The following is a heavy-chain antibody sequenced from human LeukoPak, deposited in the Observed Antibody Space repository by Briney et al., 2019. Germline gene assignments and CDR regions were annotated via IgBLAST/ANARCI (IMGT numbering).Heavy chain of an antibody. CDR1: VDTFTGYY. Sequence: VKVSYRASVDTFTGYYMRWGREAPGEGLEWMGIINPSGGSTSYAQKFRGRVTLTRDTSTSTVYMELSSLRSQNTRVYYFARGHPQAHVYSTRWYRVSNWFAPWGQGTLVTVSS. CDR2: INPSGGST. V-gene: IGHV1-46*01. J-gene: IGHJ5*02. D-gene: IGHD6-13*01. CDR3: ARGHPQAHVYSTRWYRVSNWFAP.